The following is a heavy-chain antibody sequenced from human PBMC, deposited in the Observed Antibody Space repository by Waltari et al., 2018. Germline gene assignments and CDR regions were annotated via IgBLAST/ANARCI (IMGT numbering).Heavy chain of an antibody. V-gene: IGHV4-39*01. CDR2: MSYNGAT. CDR1: GASITSNRHY. D-gene: IGHD1-1*01. Sequence: QLQLQESGPGRPQPSKPLSITCTVPGASITSNRHYWGWSRPPPGQGLEWIGSMSYNGATYSSPSLKSRVTISRDTSKNQLSLKLGSVTAADTAVYYCATYLGASLGTAAFDVWGQGTMVTVSS. CDR3: ATYLGASLGTAAFDV. J-gene: IGHJ3*01.